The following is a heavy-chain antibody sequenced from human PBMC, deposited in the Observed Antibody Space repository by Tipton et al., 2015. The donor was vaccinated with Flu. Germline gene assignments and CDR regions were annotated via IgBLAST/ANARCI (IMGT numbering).Heavy chain of an antibody. D-gene: IGHD3-10*01. CDR3: AKDRGEQRYYYKYYGMDV. J-gene: IGHJ6*02. Sequence: SLRLSCAASGFTFSSYGMSWVRQAPGKGLEWVSDISGSGGSTYYADSVKGRFTISRDNSKNTLYLQMNSLRAEDTAVYYCAKDRGEQRYYYKYYGMDVWGQGTTVTVSS. V-gene: IGHV3-23*01. CDR1: GFTFSSYG. CDR2: ISGSGGST.